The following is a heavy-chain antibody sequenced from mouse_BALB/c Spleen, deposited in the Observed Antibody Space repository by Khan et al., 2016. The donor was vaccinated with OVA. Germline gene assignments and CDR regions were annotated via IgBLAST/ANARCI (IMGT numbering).Heavy chain of an antibody. D-gene: IGHD1-1*01. CDR2: INPSTGYT. Sequence: VQLQQSGAELAKPGASVKMSCKASGYTFINYWILWVKQRPGQGLEWIGYINPSTGYTEYNQNFKDKATLTADKSSSTAYMQLSSLTSEDSALYYCARRGLRWDFDYWGHGTTLTVSS. CDR3: ARRGLRWDFDY. V-gene: IGHV1-7*01. J-gene: IGHJ2*01. CDR1: GYTFINYW.